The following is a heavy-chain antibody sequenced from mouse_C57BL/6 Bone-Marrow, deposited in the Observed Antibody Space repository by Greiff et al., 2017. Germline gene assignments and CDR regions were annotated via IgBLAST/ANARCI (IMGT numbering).Heavy chain of an antibody. CDR2: IYPGSGST. Sequence: QVQLKQPGAELVKPGASVTMSCKASGYTFTSYWITWVKQRPGQGLEWIGDIYPGSGSTNYNEKLKSKATLTVDTSSSTAYMHLSSLTSENSAVYYCARPYYSNYWYFDVWGTGTTVTGAS. J-gene: IGHJ1*03. CDR1: GYTFTSYW. CDR3: ARPYYSNYWYFDV. D-gene: IGHD2-5*01. V-gene: IGHV1-55*01.